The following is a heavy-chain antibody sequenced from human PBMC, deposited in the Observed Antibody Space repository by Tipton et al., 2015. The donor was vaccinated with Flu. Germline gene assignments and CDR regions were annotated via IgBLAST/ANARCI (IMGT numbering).Heavy chain of an antibody. D-gene: IGHD2-15*01. CDR2: IIPIFGTA. Sequence: QLVQSGPEVKKPGASVKVSCKASGGTFSSYAISWVRQAPGQGLEWMGGIIPIFGTANYAQKFQGRVTITADESTSTAYMELSSLRSEDTAVYCCARGIQVAATPDWRYWGQGTLVTVSS. CDR3: ARGIQVAATPDWRY. J-gene: IGHJ4*02. CDR1: GGTFSSYA. V-gene: IGHV1-69*13.